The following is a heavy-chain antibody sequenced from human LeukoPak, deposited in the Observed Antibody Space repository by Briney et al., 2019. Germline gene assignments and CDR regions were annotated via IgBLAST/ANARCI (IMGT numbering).Heavy chain of an antibody. V-gene: IGHV3-73*01. CDR2: IRSKANSYAT. CDR3: TTHIDYYDSSGQHY. CDR1: GFTFSGSV. J-gene: IGHJ4*02. D-gene: IGHD3-22*01. Sequence: GGSLRLSCAASGFTFSGSVMHWVRQASGKGLEWVGRIRSKANSYATAYAASVKGRFTISRDDSKNTAYLQMNSLKTEDTAVYYCTTHIDYYDSSGQHYWGQGTLVTVSS.